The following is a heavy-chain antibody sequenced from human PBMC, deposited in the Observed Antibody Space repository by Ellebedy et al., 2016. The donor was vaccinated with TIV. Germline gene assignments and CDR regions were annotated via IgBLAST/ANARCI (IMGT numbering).Heavy chain of an antibody. CDR2: ITPFNGNT. V-gene: IGHV1-45*02. Sequence: SVKVSXKASGYTFTYRYLHWVRQAPGQALEWMGWITPFNGNTNYAQKFQDRVTITRDRSMSTAYMELSSLRSEDTAMYYCARTPLTLSGYYYYYYGMDVWGQGTTVTVSS. CDR3: ARTPLTLSGYYYYYYGMDV. CDR1: GYTFTYRY. J-gene: IGHJ6*02. D-gene: IGHD3-22*01.